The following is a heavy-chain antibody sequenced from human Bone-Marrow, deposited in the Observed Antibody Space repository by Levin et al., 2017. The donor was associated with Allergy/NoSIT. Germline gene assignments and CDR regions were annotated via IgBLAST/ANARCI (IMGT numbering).Heavy chain of an antibody. J-gene: IGHJ1*01. D-gene: IGHD3-22*01. V-gene: IGHV1-69*06. CDR2: IIPIFATA. Sequence: KISCKASGGTFNSYAISWVRQAPGQGLEWMGGIIPIFATANYAQKFQGRVTIIVDKSTSTAYMELSGLRSEDTAVYYCARASGYYTTAIEYFQYWGQGTLVTVSS. CDR3: ARASGYYTTAIEYFQY. CDR1: GGTFNSYA.